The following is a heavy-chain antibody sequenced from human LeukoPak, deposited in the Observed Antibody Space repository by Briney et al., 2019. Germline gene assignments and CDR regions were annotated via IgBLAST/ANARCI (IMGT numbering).Heavy chain of an antibody. CDR1: GGSISSSSYY. V-gene: IGHV3-23*01. Sequence: PSETLSLTCTVSGGSISSSSYYWGWIRQPPGKGLEWVSAISGSGGSTYYADSVKGRFTISRDNSKNTLYLQMNSLRAEDTAVYYCAKGYCSSTSCYYYYYYMDVWGKGTTVTVSS. D-gene: IGHD2-2*01. CDR2: ISGSGGST. J-gene: IGHJ6*03. CDR3: AKGYCSSTSCYYYYYYMDV.